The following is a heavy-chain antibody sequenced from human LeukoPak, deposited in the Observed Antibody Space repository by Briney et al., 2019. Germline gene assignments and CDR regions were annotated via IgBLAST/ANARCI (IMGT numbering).Heavy chain of an antibody. CDR2: IYPGDSDT. CDR1: GYSFTSYW. Sequence: GESLKISCKGSGYSFTSYWIGWVRQMPGKGLEWMGIIYPGDSDTKYSPSFQGQVTISADKSISTAYLQWSSLKASDTAMYYCARQGVIQLWFRGAFDIWGQGTMVTVSS. V-gene: IGHV5-51*01. D-gene: IGHD5-18*01. CDR3: ARQGVIQLWFRGAFDI. J-gene: IGHJ3*02.